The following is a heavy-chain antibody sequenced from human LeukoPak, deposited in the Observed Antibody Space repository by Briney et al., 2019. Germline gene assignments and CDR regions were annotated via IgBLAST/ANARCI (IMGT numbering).Heavy chain of an antibody. J-gene: IGHJ4*02. CDR3: ARVCSGGSCYPGGFDY. Sequence: ASVMFSCKASGYTFTSYGISWVRQAPGHGLEWMGWISAYNGNTNYAQKLQGRVTMTTDTSTSTAYMELRSLRSDDTAVYYCARVCSGGSCYPGGFDYWGQGTLVTVSS. D-gene: IGHD2-15*01. CDR2: ISAYNGNT. CDR1: GYTFTSYG. V-gene: IGHV1-18*01.